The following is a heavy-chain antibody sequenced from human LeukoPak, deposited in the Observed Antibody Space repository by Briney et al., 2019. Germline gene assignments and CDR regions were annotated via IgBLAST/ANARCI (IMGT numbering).Heavy chain of an antibody. J-gene: IGHJ2*01. CDR2: INSDGSST. CDR1: GFTFSSYW. CDR3: ARHTDDSSGRNWYFDL. V-gene: IGHV3-74*01. D-gene: IGHD6-19*01. Sequence: GGSLRLSCAASGFTFSSYWMHWVRQAPGKGLVWVSRINSDGSSTSYADSVKGRFTISRDNAKNTLYLQMNSLKAEDTAVYYCARHTDDSSGRNWYFDLWGRGTLVTVSS.